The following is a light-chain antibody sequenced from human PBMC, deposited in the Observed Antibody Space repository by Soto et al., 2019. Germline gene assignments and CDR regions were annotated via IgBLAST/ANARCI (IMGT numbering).Light chain of an antibody. Sequence: DIQMTQSPSSLSASVGDRVTITCLASQSISSYLNWYQQKPGKAPKLLIYAASSLQSGVPSRFSGSVSGTKFTLTIASLQPDDFATYYCQQYETFSGTFGPGTKVDIK. CDR2: AAS. J-gene: IGKJ1*01. V-gene: IGKV1-39*01. CDR3: QQYETFSGT. CDR1: QSISSY.